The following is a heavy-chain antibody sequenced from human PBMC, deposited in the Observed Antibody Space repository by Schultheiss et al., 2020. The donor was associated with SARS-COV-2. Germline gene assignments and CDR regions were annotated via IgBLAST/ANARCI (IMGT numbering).Heavy chain of an antibody. CDR3: ARATKWNYAMDV. CDR1: GYTFTNSG. D-gene: IGHD1-26*01. V-gene: IGHV1-18*01. CDR2: INTYNGNT. J-gene: IGHJ6*02. Sequence: ASVKVSCKASGYTFTNSGISWVRQAPGQGLEWMGWINTYNGNTNYAQNFQGRVTMTTDTSTSTAYMELRSLTSDDTAVYYCARATKWNYAMDVWGQGTTVTVSS.